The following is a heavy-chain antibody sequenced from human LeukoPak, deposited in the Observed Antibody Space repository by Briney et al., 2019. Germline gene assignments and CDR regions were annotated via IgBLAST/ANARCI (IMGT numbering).Heavy chain of an antibody. CDR2: INHSGST. V-gene: IGHV4-34*01. CDR3: ARVKRVVNWFDP. CDR1: GGPFRGYY. Sequence: SETLSLTCAVYGGPFRGYYWRWLRQPPGKGLEWIGEINHSGSTNYNPSLKSRVTISVDTSKNQFSLKLSSVTAACTAVYYCARVKRVVNWFDPWGQGTLVTVSS. J-gene: IGHJ5*02.